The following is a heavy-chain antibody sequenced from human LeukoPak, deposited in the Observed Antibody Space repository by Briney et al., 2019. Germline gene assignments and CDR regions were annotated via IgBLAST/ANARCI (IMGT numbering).Heavy chain of an antibody. D-gene: IGHD3-10*01. CDR3: ARGYYGSGSYAYNWFDP. V-gene: IGHV4-34*01. CDR2: INHSGST. CDR1: GGSFNGYY. J-gene: IGHJ5*02. Sequence: PSETLSLTCAVYGGSFNGYYWSWIRQLPGKGLEWIGEINHSGSTNYNPSLKSRVTISVDTSKNQFSLKLSSVTAADTAVYYCARGYYGSGSYAYNWFDPWGQGTLVTVSS.